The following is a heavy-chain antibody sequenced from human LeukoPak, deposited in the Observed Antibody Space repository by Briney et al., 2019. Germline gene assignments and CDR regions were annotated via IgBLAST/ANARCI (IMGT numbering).Heavy chain of an antibody. D-gene: IGHD6-13*01. CDR2: IYTSGST. V-gene: IGHV4-61*02. CDR1: GGSISSGSYY. Sequence: SETPSLTCTVSGGSISSGSYYWSWIRQPAGKGLEWIGRIYTSGSTNYNPSLKSRVTISVDTSKNQFSLKLSSVTAADTAVYYCAREEGIAARFDPWGQGTLVTVSS. CDR3: AREEGIAARFDP. J-gene: IGHJ5*02.